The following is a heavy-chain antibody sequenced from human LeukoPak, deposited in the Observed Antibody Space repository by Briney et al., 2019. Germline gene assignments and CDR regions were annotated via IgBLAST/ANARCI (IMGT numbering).Heavy chain of an antibody. CDR1: GYTFTSYG. J-gene: IGHJ4*02. V-gene: IGHV1-18*01. CDR2: ISAYNGNT. CDR3: ARDYYDFWSGYYTGGLGY. D-gene: IGHD3-3*01. Sequence: ASVKVSCKASGYTFTSYGISWVRQAPGQGLEWMGWISAYNGNTNYAQKLQGRVTMTTGTSTSTAYMELRSLRSDDTAVYYCARDYYDFWSGYYTGGLGYWGQGTLVTVSS.